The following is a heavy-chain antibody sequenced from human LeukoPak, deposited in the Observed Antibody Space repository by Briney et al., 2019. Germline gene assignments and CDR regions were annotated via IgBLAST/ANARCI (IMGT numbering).Heavy chain of an antibody. V-gene: IGHV3-20*04. D-gene: IGHD2-15*01. CDR2: INWNGGNT. J-gene: IGHJ5*02. CDR3: ARTSGGSWFDP. Sequence: GGALRLSCAASGFTFDDYGMSCVRQGPGKGLEWVSGINWNGGNTGYADSVKGRFTIFRDNAKNSLYVEMDSLRVEDTALYYCARTSGGSWFDPWGQGTLVTVSS. CDR1: GFTFDDYG.